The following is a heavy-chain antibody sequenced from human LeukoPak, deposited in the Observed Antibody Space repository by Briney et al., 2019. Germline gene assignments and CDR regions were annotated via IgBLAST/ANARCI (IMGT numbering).Heavy chain of an antibody. Sequence: GESLKISCAASGVTLSIYWMSWVRQAPGKGLEWVANIKQDGSEKYYVDSVRGRFTISRDNAKNSLYLQMNSLRVEDTAVYYCARNTYYYERSGWKAFDIWGQGTMVTVSS. CDR3: ARNTYYYERSGWKAFDI. J-gene: IGHJ3*02. V-gene: IGHV3-7*01. CDR1: GVTLSIYW. D-gene: IGHD3-22*01. CDR2: IKQDGSEK.